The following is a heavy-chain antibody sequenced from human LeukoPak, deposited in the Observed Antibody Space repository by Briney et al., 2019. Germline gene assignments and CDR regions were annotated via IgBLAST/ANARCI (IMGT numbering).Heavy chain of an antibody. V-gene: IGHV1-8*01. CDR3: ARGFRGVIITAYYYYYYMDV. CDR1: GYTFTSYD. D-gene: IGHD3-10*01. CDR2: MNPNSGNT. J-gene: IGHJ6*03. Sequence: ASVKVSCKASGYTFTSYDINWVRQATGQGLEWMGWMNPNSGNTGYAQKFQGRVTMTRNTSMSTAYMELSSLRSEDTAVYYCARGFRGVIITAYYYYYYMDVWGKGTTVTVSS.